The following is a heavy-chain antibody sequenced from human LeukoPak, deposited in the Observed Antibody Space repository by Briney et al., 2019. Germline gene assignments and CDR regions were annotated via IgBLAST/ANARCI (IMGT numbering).Heavy chain of an antibody. CDR1: GFTFSSYG. D-gene: IGHD1-26*01. CDR2: INSDGRST. Sequence: GGSLRLSCAASGFTFSSYGMHWVRQAPGKGLVWVSRINSDGRSTSYADSVKGRFTISRDNAKKTLYLQMNSLRVEETAVYYCARDQGGATRIDYWGQGTLVTVSS. J-gene: IGHJ4*02. V-gene: IGHV3-74*01. CDR3: ARDQGGATRIDY.